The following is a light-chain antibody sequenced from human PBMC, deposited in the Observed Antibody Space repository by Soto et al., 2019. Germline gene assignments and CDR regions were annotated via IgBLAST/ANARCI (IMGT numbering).Light chain of an antibody. CDR3: QQSYSSPPT. J-gene: IGKJ1*01. V-gene: IGKV1-39*01. Sequence: DLQMTQSPSSLSATVGDSVTIXXRASQYISDFLNWYQQKPGKVPVLXRDAASTLQRGGPSRFSGSRAGPEFTLTISSLQPEDFATYYCQQSYSSPPTFGQGTKVDIK. CDR1: QYISDF. CDR2: AAS.